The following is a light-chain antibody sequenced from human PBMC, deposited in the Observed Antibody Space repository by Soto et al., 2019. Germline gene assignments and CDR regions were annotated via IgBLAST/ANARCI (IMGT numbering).Light chain of an antibody. J-gene: IGKJ1*01. CDR3: QQYNTYSRT. CDR1: QSISSW. V-gene: IGKV1-5*03. Sequence: DIQMTQSPSTLSASEGDRVTITCRASQSISSWLAWYQQKPGKAPKLLIYKASSLESGVPSRFSGSGSGTGFTLTISTLQPDDFATYYCQQYNTYSRTFGQGTKVEIK. CDR2: KAS.